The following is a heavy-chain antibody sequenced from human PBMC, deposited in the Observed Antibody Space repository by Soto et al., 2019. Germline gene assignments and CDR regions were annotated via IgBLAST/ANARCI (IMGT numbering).Heavy chain of an antibody. CDR3: ARRYDFWRGYPQEPFDC. Sequence: LTCTVSGFSLSNARMGVSWIRQPPGKALEWLAHIFSNDEKSYSTSLKSRLTISKDTAKSQVVLTMTNMDPVDTATYSCARRYDFWRGYPQEPFDCWGQGTLVTVSS. CDR2: IFSNDEK. D-gene: IGHD3-3*01. CDR1: GFSLSNARMG. J-gene: IGHJ4*02. V-gene: IGHV2-26*01.